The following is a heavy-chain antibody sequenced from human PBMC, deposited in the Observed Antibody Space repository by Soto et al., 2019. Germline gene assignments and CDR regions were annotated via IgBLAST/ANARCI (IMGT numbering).Heavy chain of an antibody. J-gene: IGHJ6*02. CDR2: IVVGSGNT. D-gene: IGHD5-18*01. CDR3: AADLKYSYGRRRFYYYYGMDV. Sequence: GASVKVSCKASGFTFTSSAVQWVRQARGQRLGWIGWIVVGSGNTNYAQKFQERVTITRDMSTSTAYMELSSLRSEDTAVYYCAADLKYSYGRRRFYYYYGMDVWGQGTTVTVSS. V-gene: IGHV1-58*01. CDR1: GFTFTSSA.